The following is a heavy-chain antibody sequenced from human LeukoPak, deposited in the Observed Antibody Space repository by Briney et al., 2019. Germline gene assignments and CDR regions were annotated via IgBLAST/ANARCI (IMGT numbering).Heavy chain of an antibody. V-gene: IGHV4-31*03. D-gene: IGHD3-22*01. CDR3: ARDGGTYYYDSSGYQTNTPFDY. J-gene: IGHJ4*02. Sequence: PSQTLSLTCTVSGGSISSGGYYWSWIRQHPGKGLEWIGYIYYSGSTYYNPSLKSRVTISVDTSKNQFSLKLSSVTAADTAVYYCARDGGTYYYDSSGYQTNTPFDYWGQGTLVTVSS. CDR2: IYYSGST. CDR1: GGSISSGGYY.